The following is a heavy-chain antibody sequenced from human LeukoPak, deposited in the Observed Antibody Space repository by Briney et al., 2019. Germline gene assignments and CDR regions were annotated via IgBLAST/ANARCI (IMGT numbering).Heavy chain of an antibody. J-gene: IGHJ4*02. V-gene: IGHV3-53*01. CDR3: ARGVEPLAANTLAY. Sequence: GGSLRLSCAASGFTVITNDMTWVRQAPGKGLEWVSVLYSDRNTKYADSVQGRFTISRDNSKNTLYLEMNSLSPDDTAVYYCARGVEPLAANTLAYWGQGTLVTVSS. CDR1: GFTVITND. D-gene: IGHD1-14*01. CDR2: LYSDRNT.